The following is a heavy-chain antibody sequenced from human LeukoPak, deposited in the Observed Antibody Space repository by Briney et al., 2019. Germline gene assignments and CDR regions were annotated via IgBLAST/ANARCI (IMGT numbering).Heavy chain of an antibody. CDR1: GYTFTGYY. D-gene: IGHD6-13*01. Sequence: GASVKVSCKASGYTFTGYYMHWVRQAPGQGLEWMGWINPNSGGTNYAQKFQGRVTMTRDTSISTAYMELSRLRSDDTAVYYCARVGVAAAGTDSLYYYYYMDVWGKGTTVTISS. CDR3: ARVGVAAAGTDSLYYYYYMDV. CDR2: INPNSGGT. V-gene: IGHV1-2*02. J-gene: IGHJ6*03.